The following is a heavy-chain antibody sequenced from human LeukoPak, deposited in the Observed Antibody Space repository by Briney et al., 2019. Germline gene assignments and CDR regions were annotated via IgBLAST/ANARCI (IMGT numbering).Heavy chain of an antibody. CDR3: AREGEGIAAAGTYYFDY. CDR2: ISYDGSNK. CDR1: GFTFSSYA. D-gene: IGHD6-13*01. V-gene: IGHV3-30-3*01. Sequence: GRSLRLSCAASGFTFSSYAMHWVRQAPGKWLEWVAVISYDGSNKYYADSVKGRFTITRDNSKNTLYLQMNSLRAEDTAVYYCAREGEGIAAAGTYYFDYWGQGTLVTVSS. J-gene: IGHJ4*02.